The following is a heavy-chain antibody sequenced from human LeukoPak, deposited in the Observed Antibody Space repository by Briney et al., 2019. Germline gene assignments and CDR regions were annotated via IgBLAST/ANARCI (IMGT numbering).Heavy chain of an antibody. CDR2: INHSGST. CDR1: GGSFSGYY. Sequence: SETLSLTCAVYGGSFSGYYWSWIRQPPGKGLEWIGEINHSGSTNYNPSLKSRVTISVDTSKNQFSLKLSSVTAADTAVYYRAGKYCSNGVCFDYWGQGTLVTVSS. CDR3: AGKYCSNGVCFDY. D-gene: IGHD2-8*01. V-gene: IGHV4-34*01. J-gene: IGHJ4*02.